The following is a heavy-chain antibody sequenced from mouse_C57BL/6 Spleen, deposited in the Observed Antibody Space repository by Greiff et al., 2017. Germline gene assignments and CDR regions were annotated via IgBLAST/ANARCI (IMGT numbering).Heavy chain of an antibody. CDR2: INPSTGGT. Sequence: VQLQQSGPELVKPGASVKISCKASGYSFTGYYMNWVKQSPEKSLEWIGEINPSTGGTTYNQKFKAKATLTVDKSSSTAYMQLKSLTSEDSAVYYCARWSYGSRYFDYWGQGTTLTVAS. J-gene: IGHJ2*01. D-gene: IGHD1-1*01. CDR1: GYSFTGYY. CDR3: ARWSYGSRYFDY. V-gene: IGHV1-42*01.